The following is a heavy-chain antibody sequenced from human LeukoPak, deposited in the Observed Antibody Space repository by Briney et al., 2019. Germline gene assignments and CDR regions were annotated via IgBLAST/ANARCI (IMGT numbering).Heavy chain of an antibody. CDR2: IYYSGST. D-gene: IGHD6-19*01. Sequence: SETLSLTCTVSGGSISSYYWSWIRQPPGKGLEWIGYIYYSGSTNYNPSLKSRVTISVDTSKNQFSLKLSSVTAADTAVYYCARTPPPYSSGWYHYYYYGMDVWGQGTTVTVSS. J-gene: IGHJ6*02. CDR3: ARTPPPYSSGWYHYYYYGMDV. CDR1: GGSISSYY. V-gene: IGHV4-59*08.